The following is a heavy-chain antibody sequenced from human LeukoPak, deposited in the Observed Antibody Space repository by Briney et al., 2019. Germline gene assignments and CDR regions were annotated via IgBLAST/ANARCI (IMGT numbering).Heavy chain of an antibody. V-gene: IGHV4-59*01. CDR1: GFTFSNYN. D-gene: IGHD3-10*01. CDR2: IFDRGTT. Sequence: GSLRLSCAASGFTFSNYNMNWVRQPPGKGLEWIGYIFDRGTTNYNSSLESRVTISAETSKNQVSLKVKSVTAADTAVYYCARGGRSRGSMSFYYMDVWGKGATVTVSS. CDR3: ARGGRSRGSMSFYYMDV. J-gene: IGHJ6*03.